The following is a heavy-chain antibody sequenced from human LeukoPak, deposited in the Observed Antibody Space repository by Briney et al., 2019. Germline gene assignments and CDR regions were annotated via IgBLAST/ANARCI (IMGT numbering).Heavy chain of an antibody. J-gene: IGHJ4*02. CDR3: AKDGTSSSWHFDY. Sequence: GGSLRLSCAASGFTFSSYGMHWVRQAPGKGLEWEAVISYDGSNKYYADSVKGRFTISRDNSKNTLYLQMNSLRAEDTAVYYCAKDGTSSSWHFDYWGQGTLVTVSS. D-gene: IGHD6-13*01. CDR1: GFTFSSYG. CDR2: ISYDGSNK. V-gene: IGHV3-30*18.